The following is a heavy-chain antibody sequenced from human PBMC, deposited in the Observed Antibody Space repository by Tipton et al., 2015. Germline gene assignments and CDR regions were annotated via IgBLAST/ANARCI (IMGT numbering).Heavy chain of an antibody. D-gene: IGHD4-23*01. Sequence: TLSLTCSVSSDSISKYYWSWIRQPPGKELEWIGYIHYSGSTNYNPSLKSRVTISVDPSKNQFSLKLSSVTAADTAVYYCARARGRHGGLFDSWGQGILVTVSS. CDR1: SDSISKYY. CDR2: IHYSGST. J-gene: IGHJ4*02. CDR3: ARARGRHGGLFDS. V-gene: IGHV4-59*08.